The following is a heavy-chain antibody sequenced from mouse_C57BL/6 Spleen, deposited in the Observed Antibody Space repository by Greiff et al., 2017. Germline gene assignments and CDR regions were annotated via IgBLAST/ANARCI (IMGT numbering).Heavy chain of an antibody. D-gene: IGHD1-1*01. CDR3: ARGGGSSPLFDY. Sequence: VQLQQPGAELVMPGASVKLSCKASGYTFTSYWMHWVKQRPGQGLEWIGEIDPSDSYTNYNQKFKGKSTLTVDKSSITAYMQLSSLTSEDSAVYYCARGGGSSPLFDYWGQGTTLTVSS. CDR2: IDPSDSYT. V-gene: IGHV1-69*01. J-gene: IGHJ2*01. CDR1: GYTFTSYW.